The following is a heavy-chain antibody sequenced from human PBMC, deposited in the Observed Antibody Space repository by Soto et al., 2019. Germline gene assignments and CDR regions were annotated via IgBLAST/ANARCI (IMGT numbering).Heavy chain of an antibody. D-gene: IGHD3-9*01. CDR1: GFTFSSYA. CDR2: IGGSGGST. CDR3: AKDVHYDIVTGIEYFHH. V-gene: IGHV3-23*01. Sequence: GGSLRLSCAASGFTFSSYAMSWVRQAPGKGLEWVSGIGGSGGSTYYADSVKGRFTISRDNSKNTLYLQMNSLRAEDTAVYYCAKDVHYDIVTGIEYFHHWAQGTLVTVSS. J-gene: IGHJ1*01.